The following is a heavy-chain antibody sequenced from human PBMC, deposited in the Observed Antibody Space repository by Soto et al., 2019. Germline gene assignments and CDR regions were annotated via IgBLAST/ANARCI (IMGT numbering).Heavy chain of an antibody. Sequence: EVQLVESGGGLVQPGRSLRLACAASGFNFDQYTMHWVRQAPGKGLEWVSSITWHSGTIGYADSVKGRFTISRDNAKNSLYLQMNSLRGEDTALYYCAKEMITFGDFNYYYMDVWGNGTTVTVSS. J-gene: IGHJ6*03. D-gene: IGHD3-16*01. CDR2: ITWHSGTI. CDR1: GFNFDQYT. V-gene: IGHV3-9*01. CDR3: AKEMITFGDFNYYYMDV.